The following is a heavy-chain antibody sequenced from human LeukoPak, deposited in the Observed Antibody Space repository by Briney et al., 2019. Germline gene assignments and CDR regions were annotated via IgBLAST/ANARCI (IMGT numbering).Heavy chain of an antibody. CDR3: ARDYYHGFSTYRP. D-gene: IGHD3-10*01. Sequence: SETLSLTCTVSGASISTGDYYYSWIRQPPGKGLEWIGYVYNTGGTHYNPSLKSRVTISVDRSMNQFSLELTSVIAADTAVYYCARDYYHGFSTYRPWGQGTLVTVSS. CDR1: GASISTGDYY. CDR2: VYNTGGT. J-gene: IGHJ5*02. V-gene: IGHV4-30-4*08.